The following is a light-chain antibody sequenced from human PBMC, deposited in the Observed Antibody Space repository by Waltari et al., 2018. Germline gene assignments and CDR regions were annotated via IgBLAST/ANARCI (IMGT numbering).Light chain of an antibody. CDR1: QSISSY. CDR2: AAS. CDR3: HYSGPSMWT. J-gene: IGKJ1*01. Sequence: DIQMTQSPSSLSASVGDRVTITCRASQSISSYLNWYQQKPGKAPKLLIYAASSLQSGVPSRFSGSGSATDFTLTISRLEPEDFALYHCHYSGPSMWTFGQGTRVEIK. V-gene: IGKV1-39*01.